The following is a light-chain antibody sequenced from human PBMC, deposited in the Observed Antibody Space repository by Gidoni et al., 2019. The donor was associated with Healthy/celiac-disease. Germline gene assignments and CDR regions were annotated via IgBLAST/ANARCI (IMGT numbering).Light chain of an antibody. V-gene: IGKV1-39*01. CDR3: QQSYSTPWT. CDR2: AAS. Sequence: DIQMTQSPSSLSASVGDRVTITCRASQSISSYLNWYQQKPGKAHKLLIYAASSLQSGVPSRFSGSGSGTDFTLTISSLQPEDFATYYCQQSYSTPWTFGQXTQVEIK. CDR1: QSISSY. J-gene: IGKJ1*01.